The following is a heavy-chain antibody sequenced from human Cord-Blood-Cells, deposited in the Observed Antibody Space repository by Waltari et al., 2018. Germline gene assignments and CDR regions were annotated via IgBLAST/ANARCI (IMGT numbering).Heavy chain of an antibody. CDR3: ARGLTGDRGDAFDI. J-gene: IGHJ3*02. CDR1: GFTFSDYW. D-gene: IGHD7-27*01. V-gene: IGHV3-74*01. CDR2: INSDGSST. Sequence: EVQLVESGGGLVQPGGPLRLSCAASGFTFSDYWMIGVRQSPGKGLVWVSRINSDGSSTSYADSVKGRFTISRDNAKNTLYLQMNSLRAEDTAVYYCARGLTGDRGDAFDIWGQGTMVTVSS.